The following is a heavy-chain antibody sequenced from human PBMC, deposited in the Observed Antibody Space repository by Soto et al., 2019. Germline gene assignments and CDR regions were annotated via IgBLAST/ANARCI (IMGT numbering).Heavy chain of an antibody. CDR2: ISYDGSNK. V-gene: IGHV3-30-3*01. Sequence: GGSLRLSCAASGLTFINYAMHWVRQAPGKGLEWVAVISYDGSNKYYADSVKGRFTISRDNSKNTLYLQMNSLRAEDTAVYYCARDGIVVVPAARRYYYGMDVWGQGTTVTVSS. CDR3: ARDGIVVVPAARRYYYGMDV. J-gene: IGHJ6*02. CDR1: GLTFINYA. D-gene: IGHD2-2*01.